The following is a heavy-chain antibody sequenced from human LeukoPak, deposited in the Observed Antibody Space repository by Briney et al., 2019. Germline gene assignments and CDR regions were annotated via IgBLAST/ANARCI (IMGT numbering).Heavy chain of an antibody. Sequence: ASVKVSCKASGYTFTSYYMHWVRQAPGQALEWMGIINPSGGSTSYAQKFQGRVTMTRDTSTSTVYMELSSLRSEDTAVYYCAREDYGDFLFDYWGQGTLVTVSS. D-gene: IGHD4-17*01. V-gene: IGHV1-46*01. CDR1: GYTFTSYY. CDR2: INPSGGST. CDR3: AREDYGDFLFDY. J-gene: IGHJ4*02.